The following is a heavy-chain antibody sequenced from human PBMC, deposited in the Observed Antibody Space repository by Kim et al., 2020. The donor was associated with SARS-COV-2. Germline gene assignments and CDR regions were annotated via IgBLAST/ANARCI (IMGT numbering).Heavy chain of an antibody. V-gene: IGHV1-18*01. CDR3: ARNRRFGAKGYNWFDP. J-gene: IGHJ5*02. CDR2: ISAYNGNT. D-gene: IGHD3-10*01. Sequence: ASVKVSCKASGYTFTSYGISWVRQAPGQGLEWMGWISAYNGNTNYAQKLQGRVTMTTDTSTSTAYMELRSLRSDDTAVYYCARNRRFGAKGYNWFDPWGQGTLVTVSS. CDR1: GYTFTSYG.